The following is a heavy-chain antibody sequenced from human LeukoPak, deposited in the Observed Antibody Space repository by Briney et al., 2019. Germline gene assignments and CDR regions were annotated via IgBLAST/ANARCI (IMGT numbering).Heavy chain of an antibody. J-gene: IGHJ4*02. CDR3: ARDNYYDSSGYLEY. CDR1: GFTFSSYA. V-gene: IGHV3-30-3*01. Sequence: PGRSLRLSCAASGFTFSSYAMHWVRQAPGKGPEWVAVISYDGSNKYYADSVKGRFTISRDNSKNTLYLQMNSLRAEDTAVYYCARDNYYDSSGYLEYWGQGTLVTVSS. D-gene: IGHD3-22*01. CDR2: ISYDGSNK.